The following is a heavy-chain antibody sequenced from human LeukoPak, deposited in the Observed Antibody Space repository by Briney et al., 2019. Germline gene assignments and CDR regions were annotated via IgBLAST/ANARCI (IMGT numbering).Heavy chain of an antibody. J-gene: IGHJ4*01. CDR3: ARYSSSSGGASYYLDY. CDR1: GFTLRNYW. V-gene: IGHV3-74*01. Sequence: GGSLRLSCTASGFTLRNYWMHWVRQVPGKRPVWVSRISGDGSVTNYADSVQGRFTISRDNAKNIVYLQINSLRSEDTAVYYCARYSSSSGGASYYLDYWGHGALVTVSS. D-gene: IGHD6-6*01. CDR2: ISGDGSVT.